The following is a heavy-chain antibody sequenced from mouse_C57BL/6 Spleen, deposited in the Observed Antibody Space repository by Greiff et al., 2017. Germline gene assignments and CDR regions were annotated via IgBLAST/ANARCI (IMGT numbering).Heavy chain of an antibody. D-gene: IGHD2-1*01. CDR3: ARSFYYGNYYARDY. CDR2: IYPGDGDT. Sequence: VKLMASGPELVKPGASVKISCKASGYAFSSSWMNWVKQRPGKGLEWIGRIYPGDGDTNYNGKFKGKATLTADKSSSTAYMQLSSLTSEDSAVYFGARSFYYGNYYARDYWGQGTSVTVSS. J-gene: IGHJ4*01. CDR1: GYAFSSSW. V-gene: IGHV1-82*01.